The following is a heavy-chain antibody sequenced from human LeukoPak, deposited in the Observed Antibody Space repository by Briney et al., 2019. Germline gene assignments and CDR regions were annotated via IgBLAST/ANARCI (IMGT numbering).Heavy chain of an antibody. CDR3: AKDLLRIAVAGVYYFDY. CDR2: ISGSGGST. D-gene: IGHD6-19*01. J-gene: IGHJ4*02. CDR1: GFTFSSYA. Sequence: AGGPLRLSCAASGFTFSSYAMSWVRQAPGKGLEWVSAISGSGGSTYYADSVKGRFTISRDNSKNTLYLQMNSLRAEDTAVYYCAKDLLRIAVAGVYYFDYWGQGTLVTVSS. V-gene: IGHV3-23*01.